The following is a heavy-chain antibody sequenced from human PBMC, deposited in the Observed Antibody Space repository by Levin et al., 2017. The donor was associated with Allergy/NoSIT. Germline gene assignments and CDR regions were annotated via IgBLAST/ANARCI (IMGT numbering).Heavy chain of an antibody. D-gene: IGHD3-3*01. J-gene: IGHJ5*02. CDR2: IYYSGST. CDR1: GGSISSSSYY. Sequence: SQTLSLTCTVSGGSISSSSYYWGWIRQPPGKGLEWIGSIYYSGSTYYNPSLKSRFTISVDTSKNQFSLNLRSVTAADTAVYYCARASLITISPLGWFDPWGQGTLVTVSS. V-gene: IGHV4-39*01. CDR3: ARASLITISPLGWFDP.